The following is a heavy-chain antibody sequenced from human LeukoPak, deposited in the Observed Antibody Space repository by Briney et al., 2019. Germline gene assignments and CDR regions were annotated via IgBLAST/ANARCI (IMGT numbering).Heavy chain of an antibody. V-gene: IGHV3-30-3*01. J-gene: IGHJ4*02. D-gene: IGHD6-19*01. CDR1: GFIFGGYA. CDR3: AKEPGAVAGTAFDY. Sequence: GGSLRLSCAASGFIFGGYAMHWVRQAPGKGLQWLAIISYDGGKTYYADSVKGRFTISRDNSKNTLYLQMNSLRAEDTAVYYCAKEPGAVAGTAFDYWGQGTLVTVSS. CDR2: ISYDGGKT.